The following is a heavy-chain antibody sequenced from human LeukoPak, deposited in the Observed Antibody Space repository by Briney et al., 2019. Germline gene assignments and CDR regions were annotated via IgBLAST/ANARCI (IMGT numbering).Heavy chain of an antibody. J-gene: IGHJ6*03. CDR3: ARSTVREPDYYYYYMDV. Sequence: WASVKVSCKASGGTFSSYAISWVRQAPGQGLEWMGGIIPIFGTANYAQKFQGRVTITADESTSTAYMELSSLRSEDTALYYCARSTVREPDYYYYYMDVWGKGTTVTVSS. CDR2: IIPIFGTA. CDR1: GGTFSSYA. V-gene: IGHV1-69*13. D-gene: IGHD3-10*01.